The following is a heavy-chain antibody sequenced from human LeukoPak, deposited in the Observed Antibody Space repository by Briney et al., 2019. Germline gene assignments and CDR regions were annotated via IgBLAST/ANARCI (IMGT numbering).Heavy chain of an antibody. D-gene: IGHD4-17*01. J-gene: IGHJ4*02. CDR3: AKDGTNGDYGRQRFDY. Sequence: GGSLRLSCAASGFTFDDYAMHWVRQAPGKGLEWVSGISWNSGSIGYADSVKGRFTISRDNAKNSLYLQMNSLRAEDTALYYCAKDGTNGDYGRQRFDYWGQGTLVTVSS. CDR1: GFTFDDYA. CDR2: ISWNSGSI. V-gene: IGHV3-9*01.